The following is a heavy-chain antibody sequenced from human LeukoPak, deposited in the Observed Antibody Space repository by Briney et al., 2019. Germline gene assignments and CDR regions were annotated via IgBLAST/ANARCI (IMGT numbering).Heavy chain of an antibody. D-gene: IGHD5-24*01. J-gene: IGHJ4*01. V-gene: IGHV1-69*05. CDR1: GGTFSSYA. Sequence: EASVKVSCKASGGTFSSYAISWVRQAPGQGLEWMGGIIPIFGTANYAQKFQGRVTITTDESTSTAYMELSSLRSEDTAVYYCARSVDGFDYWGQEPWSPSPQ. CDR3: ARSVDGFDY. CDR2: IIPIFGTA.